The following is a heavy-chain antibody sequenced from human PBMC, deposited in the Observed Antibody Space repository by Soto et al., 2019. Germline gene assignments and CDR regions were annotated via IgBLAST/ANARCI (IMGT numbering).Heavy chain of an antibody. V-gene: IGHV3-23*01. CDR3: AKVLSSLVHYSVDY. CDR2: ISGSKISI. D-gene: IGHD2-15*01. CDR1: GFTFSSYA. Sequence: GGSLRLSCAASGFTFSSYAMSWVRQAPGKGLEWVSTISGSKISIYYADSVKGRFTISRDNSKNTLYLHMTSLSAEDTAVYYCAKVLSSLVHYSVDYWGQGTLVTDS. J-gene: IGHJ4*02.